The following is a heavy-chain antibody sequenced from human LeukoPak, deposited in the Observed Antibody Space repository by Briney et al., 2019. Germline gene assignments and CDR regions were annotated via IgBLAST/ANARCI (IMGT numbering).Heavy chain of an antibody. CDR2: FGAEDGET. Sequence: ASVTVSYKVSGYTLTDLSMHWVRQAPGKGRAGMGGFGAEDGETIYAQKFQGRVTKTEDTSTDTAYMELISLRSEDTAVYYCATSGPYSSGSTLGYWGQGTLVTVSS. CDR3: ATSGPYSSGSTLGY. V-gene: IGHV1-24*01. CDR1: GYTLTDLS. J-gene: IGHJ4*02. D-gene: IGHD6-19*01.